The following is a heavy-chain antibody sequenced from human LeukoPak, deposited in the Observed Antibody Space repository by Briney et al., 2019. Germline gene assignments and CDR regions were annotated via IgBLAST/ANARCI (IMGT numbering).Heavy chain of an antibody. CDR1: GGSISSGSYY. Sequence: KPSQNLSLTCTVSGGSISSGSYYWSLIREPPRKGLEWVGRIYTSGSTTYNPSLKSRVTISVDTSKNQFSLRLSSVTAADTAVYYCARGSQYSSSFMIDPWGQGTLVTVSS. J-gene: IGHJ5*02. CDR3: ARGSQYSSSFMIDP. CDR2: IYTSGST. D-gene: IGHD6-13*01. V-gene: IGHV4-61*02.